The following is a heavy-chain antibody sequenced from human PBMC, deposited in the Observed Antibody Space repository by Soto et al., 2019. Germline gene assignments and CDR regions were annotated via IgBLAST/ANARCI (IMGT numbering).Heavy chain of an antibody. CDR1: GYTFTSYG. J-gene: IGHJ4*02. Sequence: QVQLVQSGAEVKKPGASVKVSCKASGYTFTSYGISWVRQAPGQGLEWMGWISANNGNTNYAQKLQGSVTMTTDTSTSTAYMELRSLRSDDTAAYYCARADYYGSRSGPYFDYWGQGTLVTVSS. CDR2: ISANNGNT. D-gene: IGHD3-10*01. V-gene: IGHV1-18*01. CDR3: ARADYYGSRSGPYFDY.